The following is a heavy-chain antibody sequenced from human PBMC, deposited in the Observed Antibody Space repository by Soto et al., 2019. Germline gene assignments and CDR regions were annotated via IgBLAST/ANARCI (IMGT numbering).Heavy chain of an antibody. CDR2: IYYSGST. D-gene: IGHD3-22*01. CDR1: GGSISSGGYY. CDR3: ARVSPPFYDSSGYYHGGFDY. Sequence: QVQLQESGPGLVKPSQTLSLTCTVSGGSISSGGYYWSWIRQHPGKGPEWIGYIYYSGSTYYNPSLKVRFTISVDTSKNQFSLKLSSVTAADTAVYYCARVSPPFYDSSGYYHGGFDYWGQGTLVTVSS. V-gene: IGHV4-31*03. J-gene: IGHJ4*02.